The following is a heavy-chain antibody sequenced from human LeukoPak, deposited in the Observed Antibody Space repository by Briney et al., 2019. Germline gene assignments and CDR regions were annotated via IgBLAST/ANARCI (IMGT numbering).Heavy chain of an antibody. CDR1: GYTFTGYY. Sequence: GASVKVSCKASGYTFTGYYMHWVRQAPGQGLEWMGWFNPNSGGTNYAQKFQGRVTMTRDTSISTAYMELSRLRSDDTAVYYCARNYDFWSGYYSPRSYFDYWGQGTLVTVSS. J-gene: IGHJ4*02. D-gene: IGHD3-3*01. CDR3: ARNYDFWSGYYSPRSYFDY. CDR2: FNPNSGGT. V-gene: IGHV1-2*02.